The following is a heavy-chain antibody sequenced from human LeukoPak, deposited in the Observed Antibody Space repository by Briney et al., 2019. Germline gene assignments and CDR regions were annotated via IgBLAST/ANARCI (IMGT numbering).Heavy chain of an antibody. CDR1: GYTFTSYG. CDR2: ISAYNGNT. Sequence: GASVKVSCKASGYTFTSYGISWVRQAPGQGLEWMGWISAYNGNTNYAQKLQGRVTMTTDTSTSTAYMELRSLRSDDTAVYYCARDVYSIAAAGTFDYWSQGTLVTVSS. CDR3: ARDVYSIAAAGTFDY. J-gene: IGHJ4*02. D-gene: IGHD6-13*01. V-gene: IGHV1-18*01.